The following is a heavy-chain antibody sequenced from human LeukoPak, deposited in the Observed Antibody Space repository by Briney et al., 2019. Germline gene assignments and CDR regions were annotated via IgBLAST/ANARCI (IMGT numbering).Heavy chain of an antibody. D-gene: IGHD3-3*01. CDR1: GGSFSGYY. V-gene: IGHV4-34*01. CDR3: ARGQDFWSGYYYYFDY. J-gene: IGHJ4*02. CDR2: INHSGST. Sequence: PSETLSLTCAVYGGSFSGYYWSWIRQPPGKGLEWIGEINHSGSTNYNPSLKSRVTISVDTSKNQFSLKLSSVTAADTAVYYYARGQDFWSGYYYYFDYWGQGTLVTVSS.